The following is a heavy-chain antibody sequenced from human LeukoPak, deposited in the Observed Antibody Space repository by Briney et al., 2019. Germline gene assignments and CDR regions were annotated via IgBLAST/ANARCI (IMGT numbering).Heavy chain of an antibody. CDR3: ARDKALLGIFGGY. J-gene: IGHJ3*01. D-gene: IGHD3-3*01. CDR1: GYTFTSYG. V-gene: IGHV1-18*01. Sequence: ASVKVSCKASGYTFTSYGIGWVRQAPGQGLEWLGWISGYNGNTKYAQSLQGRVTMTIDTSTNTACMELRSLRSDDTAVYYCARDKALLGIFGGYWGQGTMVTVSS. CDR2: ISGYNGNT.